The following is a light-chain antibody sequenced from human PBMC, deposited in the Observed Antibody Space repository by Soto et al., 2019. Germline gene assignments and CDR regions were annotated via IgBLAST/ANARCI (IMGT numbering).Light chain of an antibody. V-gene: IGLV1-44*01. J-gene: IGLJ1*01. CDR1: SSNIGLNT. Sequence: QSVLTQPPSESGTPGQTVTISCSGSSSNIGLNTVNWYQQLPGTAPKLLIYTNNQRPAGVPDRFSGSKSGTSASLAISGLQSEDLAYYYCAAWDAWLMGSGFGAGTKVTVL. CDR2: TNN. CDR3: AAWDAWLMGSG.